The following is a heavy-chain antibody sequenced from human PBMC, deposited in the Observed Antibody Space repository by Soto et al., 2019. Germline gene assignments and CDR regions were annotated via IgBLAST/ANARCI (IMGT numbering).Heavy chain of an antibody. CDR3: ARVRPRYGMDV. Sequence: QVQLQQWGAGLLKPSETLSLTCAVYGGSFSGYYWSWIRQPPGKGLEWIGEIDHTESTNYNPSLKRRVTISLDTSNNQFPLKLSSVTAADTAVYFCARVRPRYGMDVWGQGTTVTVSS. CDR1: GGSFSGYY. J-gene: IGHJ6*02. V-gene: IGHV4-34*01. CDR2: IDHTEST.